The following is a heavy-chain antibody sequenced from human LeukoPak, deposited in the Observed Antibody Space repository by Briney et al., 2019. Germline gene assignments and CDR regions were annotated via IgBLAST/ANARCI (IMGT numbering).Heavy chain of an antibody. CDR1: GGSISSSSYY. J-gene: IGHJ3*02. CDR2: IYYSGST. V-gene: IGHV4-39*01. Sequence: PSETLSLTCTVSGGSISSSSYYWGWIRQPPGKGLEWIGSIYYSGSTYYNPSLKSRVTISVDTSKNQFSLKLSSVTAADTAVYYCARLHLEPLAFDIWGQGTMVTVSS. D-gene: IGHD1-1*01. CDR3: ARLHLEPLAFDI.